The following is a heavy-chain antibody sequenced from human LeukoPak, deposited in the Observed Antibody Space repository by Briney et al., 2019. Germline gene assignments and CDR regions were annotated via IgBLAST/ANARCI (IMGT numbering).Heavy chain of an antibody. D-gene: IGHD1-7*01. Sequence: SVKVSCKASGGTFSSYAISWVRQTPGQGLGWMGGIIPIFGTANYAQKFQGRVTITTDESTSTAYMELRSLRSDDTAVYYCARRMTGTPNWFDPWGQGTLVTVSS. V-gene: IGHV1-69*05. J-gene: IGHJ5*02. CDR1: GGTFSSYA. CDR2: IIPIFGTA. CDR3: ARRMTGTPNWFDP.